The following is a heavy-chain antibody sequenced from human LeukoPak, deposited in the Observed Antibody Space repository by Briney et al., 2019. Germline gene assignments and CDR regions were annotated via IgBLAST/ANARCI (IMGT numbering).Heavy chain of an antibody. CDR1: GFTFSSYW. D-gene: IGHD3-9*01. V-gene: IGHV3-74*01. CDR2: INSDGSST. CDR3: ARDSYDILTGYYSGPDY. J-gene: IGHJ4*02. Sequence: QPGGSLRLSCAASGFTFSSYWMHWVRQAPGKGLVWVSRINSDGSSTSYADSVKGRFTISRDNAKNTLYLQVNSLRAEDTAVYYCARDSYDILTGYYSGPDYWGQGTLVTVSS.